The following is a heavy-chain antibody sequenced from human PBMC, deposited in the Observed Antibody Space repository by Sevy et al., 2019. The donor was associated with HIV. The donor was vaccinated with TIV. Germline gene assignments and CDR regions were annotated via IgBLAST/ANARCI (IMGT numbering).Heavy chain of an antibody. J-gene: IGHJ4*02. Sequence: GGSLRLSCSASGFTFGSYWMHWVRQATGKGLVWISGVNSDGSSTNYADSVKGRFTMSRDSAKNTLYLQMNSLRAEDTAVYFCVAANTWEDYWGQGTLVTVSS. CDR3: VAANTWEDY. CDR1: GFTFGSYW. CDR2: VNSDGSST. V-gene: IGHV3-74*01. D-gene: IGHD1-26*01.